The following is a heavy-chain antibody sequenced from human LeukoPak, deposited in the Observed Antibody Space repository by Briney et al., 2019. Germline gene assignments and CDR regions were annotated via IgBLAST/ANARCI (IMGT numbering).Heavy chain of an antibody. Sequence: SETLSLTCTVSGGSISSSSYYWGWIRQPPGKGLEWIGSIYYSGSTYYNPSLKSRVTISVDTSKNQFSLKLSSVTAADTAVYYCARPGNIAAAGFDYWGHGTLVTVSS. CDR3: ARPGNIAAAGFDY. J-gene: IGHJ4*01. V-gene: IGHV4-39*01. CDR1: GGSISSSSYY. D-gene: IGHD6-13*01. CDR2: IYYSGST.